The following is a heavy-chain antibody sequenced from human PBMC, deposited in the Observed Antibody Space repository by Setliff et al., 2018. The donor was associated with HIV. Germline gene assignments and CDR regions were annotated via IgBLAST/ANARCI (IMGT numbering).Heavy chain of an antibody. D-gene: IGHD5-12*01. J-gene: IGHJ4*02. CDR2: IYTSGST. Sequence: PSETLSLTCTVSGGSIRSFFWSWIRQPPGKGLEWIGHIYTSGSTNYNPSLKSRLTISVDTSKSQFSLTLTSVTAADTAVYYCARQMPIPGIAITPVDYWGQGALVTVSS. V-gene: IGHV4-59*08. CDR1: GGSIRSFF. CDR3: ARQMPIPGIAITPVDY.